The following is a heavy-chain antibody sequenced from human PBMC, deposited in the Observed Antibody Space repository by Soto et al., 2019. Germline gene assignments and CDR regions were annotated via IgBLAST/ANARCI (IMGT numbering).Heavy chain of an antibody. CDR1: GGTFSSYA. CDR3: ARDLIEYYDFWSGQTPVYYYYGMDV. D-gene: IGHD3-3*01. CDR2: IIPIFGAA. J-gene: IGHJ6*02. V-gene: IGHV1-69*13. Sequence: SVKVSCKASGGTFSSYAISWVRQAPGQGLEWMGGIIPIFGAANYAQKFQGRVTITADESTSTAYMELSSLRSEDTAVYYCARDLIEYYDFWSGQTPVYYYYGMDVWGQGTTVTVSS.